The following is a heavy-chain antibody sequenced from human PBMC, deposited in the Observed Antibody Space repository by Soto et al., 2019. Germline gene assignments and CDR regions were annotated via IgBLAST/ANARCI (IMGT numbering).Heavy chain of an antibody. CDR2: ISAYNGNT. CDR3: ARTEKDDSQHRDYYYYGMDV. Sequence: EASVKVSCKASGYTFTSYGISWVRQAPGQGLEWMGWISAYNGNTNYAQKLQGRVTMTTDTSTSTAYMELRSLRSDDTAVYYCARTEKDDSQHRDYYYYGMDVWGQGTTVTVSS. J-gene: IGHJ6*02. V-gene: IGHV1-18*01. CDR1: GYTFTSYG. D-gene: IGHD3-22*01.